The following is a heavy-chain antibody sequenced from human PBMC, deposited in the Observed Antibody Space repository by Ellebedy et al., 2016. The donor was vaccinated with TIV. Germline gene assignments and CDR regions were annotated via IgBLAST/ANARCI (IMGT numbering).Heavy chain of an antibody. D-gene: IGHD3-22*01. CDR2: IYYSGST. CDR1: GGSISSGDYY. Sequence: SETLSLTCTVSGGSISSGDYYWSWIRQPPGKGLEWIGYIYYSGSTYYNPSLKSRVTISVDTSKNQFSLKLSSVTAADTAVYYCASVPYYYDSSGYHLYYYGMDVWGQGTTVTVSS. V-gene: IGHV4-30-4*01. CDR3: ASVPYYYDSSGYHLYYYGMDV. J-gene: IGHJ6*02.